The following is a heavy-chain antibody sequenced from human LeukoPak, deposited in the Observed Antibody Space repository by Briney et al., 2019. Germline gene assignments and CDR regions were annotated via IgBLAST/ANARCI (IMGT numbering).Heavy chain of an antibody. CDR2: MSPNSGDT. Sequence: VASVKVSCKASGYTFTSYEFNWVRQATGQRPEWMGWMSPNSGDTGYAQKFQDRVTMTRNTSISTAYMELSSLRSDDTAVYYCARGPPNWGYDYWGPGTLVTVSS. J-gene: IGHJ4*02. CDR1: GYTFTSYE. V-gene: IGHV1-8*01. D-gene: IGHD7-27*01. CDR3: ARGPPNWGYDY.